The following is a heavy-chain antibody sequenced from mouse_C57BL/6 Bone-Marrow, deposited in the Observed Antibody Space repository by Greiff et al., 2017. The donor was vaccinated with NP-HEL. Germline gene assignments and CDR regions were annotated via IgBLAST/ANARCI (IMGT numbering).Heavy chain of an antibody. CDR1: GYTFTSYW. CDR3: AREVGLRRFFDY. D-gene: IGHD2-4*01. CDR2: IDPSDSET. Sequence: QVQLQQPGAELVRPGSSVKLTCKASGYTFTSYWMHWVKQRPIQGLEWIGNIDPSDSETHYNQKFKDKATLTVDKSSSTAYMQLSSLTSEDSAVYYCAREVGLRRFFDYWGQGTTLTVSS. J-gene: IGHJ2*01. V-gene: IGHV1-52*01.